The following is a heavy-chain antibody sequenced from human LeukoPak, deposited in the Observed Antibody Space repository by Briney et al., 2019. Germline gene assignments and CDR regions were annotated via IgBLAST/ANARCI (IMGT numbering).Heavy chain of an antibody. CDR2: INPNSGGT. CDR3: ARGSFSSGYAFDY. D-gene: IGHD3-22*01. CDR1: GYTFTGYY. J-gene: IGHJ4*02. V-gene: IGHV1-2*02. Sequence: GASVKVSCKASGYTFTGYYIHWVRQAPGQGLEWMGWINPNSGGTNYAQKFQGRVTMTRGTSISTAYMELSRLRSDDTAVYYCARGSFSSGYAFDYWGQGTLVTVSS.